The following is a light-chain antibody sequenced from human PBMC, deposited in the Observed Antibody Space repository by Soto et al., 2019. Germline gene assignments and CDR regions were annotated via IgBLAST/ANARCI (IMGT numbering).Light chain of an antibody. CDR1: QSISTR. Sequence: IQMTQSPSTLSASVGDRVTITCRASQSISTRLAWYQQKPGKAPKLLIYDASNLETGVPSRFSGSGSGTDFTFTISSLQPEDIATYYCQQYDNLPYTFGQGT. CDR3: QQYDNLPYT. V-gene: IGKV1-33*01. J-gene: IGKJ2*01. CDR2: DAS.